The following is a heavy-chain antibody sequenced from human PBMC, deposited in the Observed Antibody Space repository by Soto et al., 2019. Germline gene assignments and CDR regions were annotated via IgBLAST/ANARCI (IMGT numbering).Heavy chain of an antibody. CDR2: ISSSSSTI. Sequence: EVQLVESGGGLVQRGGSLRLSCAASGLTFSSYSMNWVRQAPGKGLEWVSYISSSSSTIYYADSVQGRFTISRDNAKNSLYLQMNSLRAEDTAGYYCAFGEESRYYYYGMDVWGQGTTVTVSS. D-gene: IGHD3-10*01. V-gene: IGHV3-48*01. J-gene: IGHJ6*02. CDR3: AFGEESRYYYYGMDV. CDR1: GLTFSSYS.